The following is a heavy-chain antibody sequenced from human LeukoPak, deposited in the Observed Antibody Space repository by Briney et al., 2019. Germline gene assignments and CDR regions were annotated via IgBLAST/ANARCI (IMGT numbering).Heavy chain of an antibody. CDR1: GGSISSSSYY. CDR3: VGVNLNSYYYDSSGLDAFDI. CDR2: IYTSGST. D-gene: IGHD3-22*01. Sequence: PSETLSLTCTVSGGSISSSSYYWGWIRQPPGKGLEWIGRIYTSGSTNYNPSLKSRVTISVDTSKNQFSLKLSSVTAADTAVYYCVGVNLNSYYYDSSGLDAFDIWGQGTMVTVSS. J-gene: IGHJ3*02. V-gene: IGHV4-61*02.